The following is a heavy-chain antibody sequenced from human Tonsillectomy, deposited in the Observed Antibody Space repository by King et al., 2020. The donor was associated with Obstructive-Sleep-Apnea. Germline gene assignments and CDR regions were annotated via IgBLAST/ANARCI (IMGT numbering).Heavy chain of an antibody. CDR2: IYYSGST. CDR3: ARGNDFWSGYYIRS. D-gene: IGHD3-3*01. Sequence: VQLQESGPGLVKPSETLSLTCTVSGGSVSRGSYYWSWIRQPPGKGLEWIGYIYYSGSTNYNPSLKSRVTISVDTSKNQFSLKLSSVTAADTAVYYCARGNDFWSGYYIRSWGQGTLVTVSS. J-gene: IGHJ1*01. CDR1: GGSVSRGSYY. V-gene: IGHV4-61*01.